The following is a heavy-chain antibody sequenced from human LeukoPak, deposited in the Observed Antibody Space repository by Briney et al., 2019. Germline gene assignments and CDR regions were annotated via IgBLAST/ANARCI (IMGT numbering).Heavy chain of an antibody. CDR1: GFTFSSYE. V-gene: IGHV3-48*03. J-gene: IGHJ4*02. Sequence: GGSLRLSCAASGFTFSSYEMNWVRQAPGKGLEWVSYISSSGSTIYYADSVKGRFTISRDNAKNSLYLQMNSLRAEDTAVYYCARGRSYGSGSPYFDYWGQGTLVTVSS. CDR3: ARGRSYGSGSPYFDY. CDR2: ISSSGSTI. D-gene: IGHD3-10*01.